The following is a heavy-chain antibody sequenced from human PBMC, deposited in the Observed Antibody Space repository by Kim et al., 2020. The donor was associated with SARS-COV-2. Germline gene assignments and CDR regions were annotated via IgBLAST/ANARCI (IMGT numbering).Heavy chain of an antibody. CDR2: ISSSIDYT. CDR1: GFTFSDYY. D-gene: IGHD6-13*01. CDR3: ARVSLGSSSWYYFDY. Sequence: GGSLRLSCAASGFTFSDYYMSWIRQAPGKGLEWVSYISSSIDYTNYADSLKGQFTISRDNAKNSLYLQMNSLRADDTAVYYCARVSLGSSSWYYFDYWG. J-gene: IGHJ4*01. V-gene: IGHV3-11*05.